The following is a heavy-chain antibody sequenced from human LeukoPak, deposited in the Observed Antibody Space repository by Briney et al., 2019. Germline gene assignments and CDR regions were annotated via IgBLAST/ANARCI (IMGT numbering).Heavy chain of an antibody. Sequence: ASVKVSCKTSGYTFNKYYLSWVRQAPGQGLEWMGWISGYNAKTIYAQKFQGRVTLTTDTSTTTAYMELNSLTSDDTAVYFCARTNDFWRGYYLGIDYWGQGTLVTVSS. CDR1: GYTFNKYY. CDR3: ARTNDFWRGYYLGIDY. V-gene: IGHV1-18*01. J-gene: IGHJ4*02. D-gene: IGHD3-3*01. CDR2: ISGYNAKT.